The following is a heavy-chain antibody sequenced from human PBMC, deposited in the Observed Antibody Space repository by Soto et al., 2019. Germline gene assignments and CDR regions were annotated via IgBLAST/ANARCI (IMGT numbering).Heavy chain of an antibody. CDR2: IYYSGST. J-gene: IGHJ3*02. D-gene: IGHD1-26*01. CDR1: GGSISSSSYY. V-gene: IGHV4-39*01. CDR3: ARPQGGRNAFDI. Sequence: SETLSLTCTVSGGSISSSSYYWGWIRQPPGKGLEWIGSIYYSGSTYYNQSLKSRVTVSVDTSKNQFSLKLSFATAADTAVYYCARPQGGRNAFDIWGQGTMVTVSS.